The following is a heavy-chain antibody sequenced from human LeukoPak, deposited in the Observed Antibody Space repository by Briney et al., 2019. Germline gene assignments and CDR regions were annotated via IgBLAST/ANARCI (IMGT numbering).Heavy chain of an antibody. CDR3: ARIAAAGAPYYYYYMDV. V-gene: IGHV2-70*11. Sequence: SGPTLVNPTQTLTLTCTFSGFSLSTSGMCVSWIRQPPGKALEWLARIDWDDDKYYSTSLKTRLTISKDTSKNQVVLTMTNMDPVDTATYYCARIAAAGAPYYYYYMDVWGKGTTVTVSS. CDR1: GFSLSTSGMC. D-gene: IGHD6-13*01. CDR2: IDWDDDK. J-gene: IGHJ6*03.